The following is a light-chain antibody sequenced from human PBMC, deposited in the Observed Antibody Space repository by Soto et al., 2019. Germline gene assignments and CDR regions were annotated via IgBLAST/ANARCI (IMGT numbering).Light chain of an antibody. V-gene: IGLV1-40*01. J-gene: IGLJ2*01. CDR1: SSNIGAGYD. Sequence: QAVVTQPPSVSGAPGQRVTISCTGSSSNIGAGYDVHWYQLLPGTAPILLIDGNSNRPSVLADFFSGSTAGTSASLVTTGLHAEDEADYYCQCYDSRLTGVFGGGTKLTVL. CDR2: GNS. CDR3: QCYDSRLTGV.